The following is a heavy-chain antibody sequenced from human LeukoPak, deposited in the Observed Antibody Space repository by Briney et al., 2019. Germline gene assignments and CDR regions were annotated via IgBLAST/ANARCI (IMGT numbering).Heavy chain of an antibody. J-gene: IGHJ4*02. CDR1: GGSISSSSYY. D-gene: IGHD3-9*01. Sequence: SETLSLTCTVSGGSISSSSYYWGWIRQPPGKGLEWIGSIYYSGSTYYNPSLKSRVTISVDTSKNQFSLKLSSVTAADTAVYYCARDQAYYDILTDEGGFFDYWGQGTLVTVSS. CDR2: IYYSGST. CDR3: ARDQAYYDILTDEGGFFDY. V-gene: IGHV4-39*07.